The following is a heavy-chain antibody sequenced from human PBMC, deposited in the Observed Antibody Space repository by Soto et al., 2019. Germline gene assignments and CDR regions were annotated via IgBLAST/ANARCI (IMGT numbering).Heavy chain of an antibody. J-gene: IGHJ4*02. D-gene: IGHD3-22*01. CDR2: ISGGGTGT. V-gene: IGHV3-23*01. CDR1: GFSFNHYA. Sequence: GGSLRLSCAVSGFSFNHYAMNWVRLAPGKGLEWVSSISGGGTGTYSADAVRGRFTISSDKSRNTVYLQMSSLRAEDTAVYYCAKGHYYDNVGNWVANQAFDSWGQGSLVTVSS. CDR3: AKGHYYDNVGNWVANQAFDS.